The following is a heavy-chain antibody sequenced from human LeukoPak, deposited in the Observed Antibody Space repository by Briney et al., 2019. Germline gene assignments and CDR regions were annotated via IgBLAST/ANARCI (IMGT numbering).Heavy chain of an antibody. D-gene: IGHD3-22*01. CDR2: IKSKTDGGTT. Sequence: GGSLRLSCAASGFTFSNAWMSWVRQAPGKGLEWVGRIKSKTDGGTTDYAAPVKGRFTISRDDSKNTLYLQMNSLKTEDTAVYYCTTPYYYDSRDAFDIWGQGTMVTVSS. CDR1: GFTFSNAW. CDR3: TTPYYYDSRDAFDI. J-gene: IGHJ3*02. V-gene: IGHV3-15*01.